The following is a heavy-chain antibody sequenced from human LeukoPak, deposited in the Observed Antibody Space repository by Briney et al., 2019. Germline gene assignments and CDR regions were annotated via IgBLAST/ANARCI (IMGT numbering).Heavy chain of an antibody. CDR1: GGSISRGSYY. CDR2: IYTSGST. V-gene: IGHV4-61*02. Sequence: SQTLSLTCTVSGGSISRGSYYGRWIRQPAGKGLEWIGRIYTSGSTNYNPSLKSRLTISVDTSKNQFSLKLSSVTAADTAVYYCASDPSVYYYMDVWGKGTTVTVSS. J-gene: IGHJ6*03. D-gene: IGHD5/OR15-5a*01. CDR3: ASDPSVYYYMDV.